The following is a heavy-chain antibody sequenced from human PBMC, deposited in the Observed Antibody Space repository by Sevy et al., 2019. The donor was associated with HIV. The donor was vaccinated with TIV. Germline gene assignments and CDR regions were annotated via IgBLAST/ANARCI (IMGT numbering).Heavy chain of an antibody. CDR3: AGGRNTAMVIGIDV. J-gene: IGHJ6*02. D-gene: IGHD5-18*01. V-gene: IGHV3-53*01. CDR2: IYSGGST. CDR1: GFIVSSNY. Sequence: GGSLRLSCAASGFIVSSNYMSWVRQAPGKGLEWVSVIYSGGSTYYADSVKGRFTISGDNSKNTLYLLMNSLRAEDTVVYYVAGGRNTAMVIGIDVWGQGTTVTISS.